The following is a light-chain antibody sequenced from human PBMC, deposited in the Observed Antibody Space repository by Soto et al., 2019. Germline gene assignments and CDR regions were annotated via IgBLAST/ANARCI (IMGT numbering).Light chain of an antibody. V-gene: IGKV3-20*01. J-gene: IGKJ1*01. CDR3: QQYGSSRWT. Sequence: EIVLTQSPGTLSLSPGESATLSRRASQSVSSNFLAWYQQKPGQAPRLLIYGASSRATGIPDRFSGSGSGTDFTLTISRLEPEDFAVYYCQQYGSSRWTFGQGTKVDI. CDR2: GAS. CDR1: QSVSSNF.